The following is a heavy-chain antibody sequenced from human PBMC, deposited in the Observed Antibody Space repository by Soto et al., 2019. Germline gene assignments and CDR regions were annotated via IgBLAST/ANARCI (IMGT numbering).Heavy chain of an antibody. V-gene: IGHV4-34*01. CDR1: GGSFSGYD. J-gene: IGHJ2*01. CDR3: ASGTYVWGSYPNWYFDL. CDR2: INHSGST. Sequence: PSETLSLTCAVYGGSFSGYDWSWIRQPPGKGLEWIGEINHSGSTNYNPSLKSRVTISVDTSKNQFSLKLSSVTAADTAVYYCASGTYVWGSYPNWYFDLWGRGTLVTVSS. D-gene: IGHD3-16*02.